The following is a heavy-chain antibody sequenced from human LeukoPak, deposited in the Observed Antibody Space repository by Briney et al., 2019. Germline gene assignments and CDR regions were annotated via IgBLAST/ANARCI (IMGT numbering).Heavy chain of an antibody. CDR1: GGTFSSYA. CDR2: IIPILGIA. J-gene: IGHJ4*02. CDR3: ARDVAGGEWELTLDY. D-gene: IGHD1-26*01. Sequence: ASVKVSCKASGGTFSSYAISWVRQAPGQGLEWMGRIIPILGIANYAQEFQGRVTITADKSTSTAYMELSSLRSEDTAVYYCARDVAGGEWELTLDYWGQGTLVTVSS. V-gene: IGHV1-69*04.